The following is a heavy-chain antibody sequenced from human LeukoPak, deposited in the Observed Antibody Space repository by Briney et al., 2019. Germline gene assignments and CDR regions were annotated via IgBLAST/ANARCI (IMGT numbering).Heavy chain of an antibody. V-gene: IGHV4-4*07. CDR1: GGSISSYY. J-gene: IGHJ4*02. Sequence: PSETLSLTCTVSGGSISSYYWSWIRQPAGKGLEWIGRIYTSGSTNYNPSLKSRVTKSVDTSKNQFSLKLSSVTAADTAVYYCAREREYDFWSGLFDYWGQGTLVTVSS. D-gene: IGHD3-3*01. CDR2: IYTSGST. CDR3: AREREYDFWSGLFDY.